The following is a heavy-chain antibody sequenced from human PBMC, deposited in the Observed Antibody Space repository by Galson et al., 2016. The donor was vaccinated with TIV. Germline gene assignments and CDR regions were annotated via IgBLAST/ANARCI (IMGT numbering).Heavy chain of an antibody. CDR1: GFSFIKYA. D-gene: IGHD2-21*02. CDR3: ARVRGYCGGDCTNGYFDY. CDR2: ITAGGESR. V-gene: IGHV3-23*01. Sequence: SLRLSCAASGFSFIKYAMTWVRQAPGKGLEWVSGITAGGESRDYADSVKGRFTISRDNSKTTFFLQMTRLRAEDTAVYYCARVRGYCGGDCTNGYFDYWGQGTLVAVSS. J-gene: IGHJ4*02.